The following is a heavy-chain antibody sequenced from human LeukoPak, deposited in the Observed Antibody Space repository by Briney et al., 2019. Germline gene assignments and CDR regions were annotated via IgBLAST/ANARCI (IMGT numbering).Heavy chain of an antibody. J-gene: IGHJ4*02. Sequence: ASVKVSCKASGYTFTGYYMHWVRQAPGQGLEWMGWINPNSGGTNYAQKFQGRVTMTRDTSISTAYMELSRLRSDDTAVCYCASVPRCSSTSCYRYWGQGTLVTVSS. CDR1: GYTFTGYY. V-gene: IGHV1-2*02. CDR2: INPNSGGT. D-gene: IGHD2-2*01. CDR3: ASVPRCSSTSCYRY.